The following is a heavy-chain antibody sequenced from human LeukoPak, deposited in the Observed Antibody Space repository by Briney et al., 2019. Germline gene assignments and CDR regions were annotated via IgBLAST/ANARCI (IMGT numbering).Heavy chain of an antibody. CDR3: ARHLLLWFGETGGPHGMDV. Sequence: SETLSLTCTVSGGSISSYFWSWIRQPPGKGLEWIGYIYYSGSTNYNPSLKSRVTISVDTSKNQFSLKLSSVTAADTAVYYCARHLLLWFGETGGPHGMDVWGQGTTVTVSS. D-gene: IGHD3-10*01. V-gene: IGHV4-59*08. CDR1: GGSISSYF. CDR2: IYYSGST. J-gene: IGHJ6*02.